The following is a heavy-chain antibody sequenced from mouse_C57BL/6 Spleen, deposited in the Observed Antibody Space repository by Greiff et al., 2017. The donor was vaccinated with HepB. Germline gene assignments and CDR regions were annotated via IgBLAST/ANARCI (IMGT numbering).Heavy chain of an antibody. CDR3: ARAVTGYFDY. CDR2: ISSGGSYT. Sequence: DVMLVESGGDLVKPGGSLKLSCAASGFTFSSYGMSWVRQTPDKRLEWVATISSGGSYTYYPDSVKGRFTISRDNAKNTLYLQMSSLKSEDTAMYYCARAVTGYFDYWGQGTTLTVSS. D-gene: IGHD4-1*01. CDR1: GFTFSSYG. J-gene: IGHJ2*01. V-gene: IGHV5-6*02.